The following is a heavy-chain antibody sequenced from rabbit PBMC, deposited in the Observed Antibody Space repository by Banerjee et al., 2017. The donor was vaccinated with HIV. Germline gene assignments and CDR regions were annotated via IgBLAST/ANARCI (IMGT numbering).Heavy chain of an antibody. CDR1: GFTLSSYW. CDR2: IGAGSSGTT. V-gene: IGHV1S40*01. CDR3: ARDLAGVIGWNFGL. J-gene: IGHJ4*01. Sequence: QSLEESGGDLVKPGASLTLTCTASGFTLSSYWMWWVRQAPGKGLEWIACIGAGSSGTTYYANWAKGRFTISKTSSTTVTLQMTSLTAADTATYFCARDLAGVIGWNFGLWGQGTLVTVS. D-gene: IGHD4-1*01.